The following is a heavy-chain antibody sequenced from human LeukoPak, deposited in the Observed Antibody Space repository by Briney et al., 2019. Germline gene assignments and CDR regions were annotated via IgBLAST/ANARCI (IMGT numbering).Heavy chain of an antibody. J-gene: IGHJ4*02. V-gene: IGHV3-74*01. CDR2: INNDGSST. Sequence: PGGSLRLSCEASGFTFSSYWMRWVRQGPGKGLVWVSRINNDGSSTSYADSVKGRFTISRDNAKNTLYLQMNSLRAEDTGVYYCVRGGWADYWGQGTLLTVSS. CDR3: VRGGWADY. D-gene: IGHD1-26*01. CDR1: GFTFSSYW.